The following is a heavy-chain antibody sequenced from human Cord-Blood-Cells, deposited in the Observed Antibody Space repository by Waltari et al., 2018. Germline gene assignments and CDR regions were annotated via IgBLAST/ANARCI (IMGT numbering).Heavy chain of an antibody. D-gene: IGHD3-10*01. Sequence: QVTLRESGPALVKPTQTLTLTCTFSGFSLSTSGLGVRWTRQPPGKALEWLALIDWDDDKYYSTSLKTRLTISKDTSKNQVVLTMTNMDPVDTATYYCARMGYYGSGSYLDGAFDIWGQGTMVTVSS. CDR1: GFSLSTSGLG. CDR3: ARMGYYGSGSYLDGAFDI. V-gene: IGHV2-70*01. J-gene: IGHJ3*02. CDR2: IDWDDDK.